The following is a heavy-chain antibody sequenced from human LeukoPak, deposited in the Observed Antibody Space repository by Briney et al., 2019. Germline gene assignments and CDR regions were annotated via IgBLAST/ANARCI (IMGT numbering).Heavy chain of an antibody. CDR3: ATLGNYGFWGFDY. D-gene: IGHD3-10*01. Sequence: GRSLRLSCAASGFTFSSYAMHWVRQAPGKGLEWVSIIYSGGTTNYADSVQGRFIISRDNSRNTLYLQMNSLRAEDTAVYYCATLGNYGFWGFDYWGQGTLVTVSS. V-gene: IGHV3-53*01. CDR2: IYSGGTT. CDR1: GFTFSSYA. J-gene: IGHJ4*02.